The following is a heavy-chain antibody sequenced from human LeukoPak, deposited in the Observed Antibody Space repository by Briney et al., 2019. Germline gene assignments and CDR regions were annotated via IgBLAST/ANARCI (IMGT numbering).Heavy chain of an antibody. V-gene: IGHV3-48*01. D-gene: IGHD1-14*01. J-gene: IGHJ6*03. CDR3: AREEPWGSAYGDV. Sequence: GGSLRLSCAASGFTFSSYSMNWVRQAPGKGLEWVSYISSSSSTIYYADSVKGRFTISRDNAKNSLYLQMNSLRAEDTAVYYCAREEPWGSAYGDVWAKGTTVTVSS. CDR1: GFTFSSYS. CDR2: ISSSSSTI.